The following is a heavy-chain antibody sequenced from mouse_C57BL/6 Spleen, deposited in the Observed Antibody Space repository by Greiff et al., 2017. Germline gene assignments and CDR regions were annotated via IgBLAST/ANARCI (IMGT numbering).Heavy chain of an antibody. Sequence: QVQLQQPGAELVRPGSSVKLSCKASGYTFTSYWMHWVKPRPIQGLEWIGNIDPSDSETHYNQKFKDKATLTVDKSSSTAYMQLSSLTSEDSAVYYCARGDYYGSSLFYFDYWGQGTTLTVSS. CDR1: GYTFTSYW. CDR3: ARGDYYGSSLFYFDY. V-gene: IGHV1-52*01. CDR2: IDPSDSET. D-gene: IGHD1-1*01. J-gene: IGHJ2*01.